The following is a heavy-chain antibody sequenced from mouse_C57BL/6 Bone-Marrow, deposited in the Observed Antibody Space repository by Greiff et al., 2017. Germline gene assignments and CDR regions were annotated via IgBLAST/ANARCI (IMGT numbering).Heavy chain of an antibody. J-gene: IGHJ2*01. D-gene: IGHD2-3*01. CDR1: GYTFTSYW. CDR2: IDPNSGGT. V-gene: IGHV1-72*01. CDR3: ARSPYDGYYAYYFDY. Sequence: VQLQESGAELVKPGASVQLSCKASGYTFTSYWMHWVKQRPGRGLEWIGRIDPNSGGTKYNEKFKSKATLTVDKPSSTAYMQISSLTSEDSAVYYCARSPYDGYYAYYFDYWGKGTTLTVSS.